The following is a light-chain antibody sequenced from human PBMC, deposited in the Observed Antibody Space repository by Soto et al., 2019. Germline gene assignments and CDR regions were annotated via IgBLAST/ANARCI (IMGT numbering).Light chain of an antibody. Sequence: DIQMTQSPSSLSASVGDRVTITCRASQGIRNYLAWYQQKPGKVPKLLIHSASTLQSGVPSRFSGSGSGTDFTLTISSLQPEDVETYYCQKYNFAPWTFGQGTKVEIK. V-gene: IGKV1-27*01. CDR1: QGIRNY. CDR2: SAS. CDR3: QKYNFAPWT. J-gene: IGKJ1*01.